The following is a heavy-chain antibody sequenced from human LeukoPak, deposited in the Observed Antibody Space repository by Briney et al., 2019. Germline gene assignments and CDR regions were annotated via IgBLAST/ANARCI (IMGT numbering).Heavy chain of an antibody. CDR2: IIPIFGTA. CDR1: GYTFTSYA. CDR3: ARVGGYSNYVYYYYYMDV. D-gene: IGHD4-11*01. Sequence: ASVKVSCKASGYTFTSYAMNWVRQAPGQGLEWMGGIIPIFGTANYAQKFQGRVTITADESTSTAYMELSSLRSEDTAVYYCARVGGYSNYVYYYYYMDVWGKGTTDTVSS. V-gene: IGHV1-69*13. J-gene: IGHJ6*03.